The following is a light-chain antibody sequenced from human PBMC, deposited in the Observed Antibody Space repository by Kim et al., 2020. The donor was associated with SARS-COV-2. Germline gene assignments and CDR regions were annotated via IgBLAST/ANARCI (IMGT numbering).Light chain of an antibody. Sequence: ASIGDRVTITCRASQGISNYLAWYQQKPGKVPKLLIYAASTLQSGVPSRFSGSGSGTDFTLTISSLQPEDVATYYCQKYNSAPRTFGQGTKVEIK. J-gene: IGKJ1*01. CDR2: AAS. V-gene: IGKV1-27*01. CDR1: QGISNY. CDR3: QKYNSAPRT.